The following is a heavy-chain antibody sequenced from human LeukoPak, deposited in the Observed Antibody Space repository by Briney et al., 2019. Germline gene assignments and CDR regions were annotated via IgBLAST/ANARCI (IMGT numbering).Heavy chain of an antibody. CDR2: ISSSSSYI. CDR1: GFTFSSYS. CDR3: AKDLNRITMIVVATDY. Sequence: PGGSLRLSCAASGFTFSSYSMNWVRQAPGKGLEWVSSISSSSSYIYYADSVKGRFTISRDNSKNTLYLQMNSLRAEDTAVYYCAKDLNRITMIVVATDYWGQGTLVTVSS. V-gene: IGHV3-21*01. D-gene: IGHD3-22*01. J-gene: IGHJ4*02.